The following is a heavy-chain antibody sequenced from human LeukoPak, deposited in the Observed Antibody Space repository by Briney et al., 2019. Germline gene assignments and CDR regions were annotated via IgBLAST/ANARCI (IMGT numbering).Heavy chain of an antibody. V-gene: IGHV3-7*01. CDR2: IKQDGSEK. Sequence: PGGSLRLSCAASGFTFSGYWMSWVRQAPGKGLEWVANIKQDGSEKYYVDSVKGRFTISRDNAKNSLYLQMNSLRAEDTAVYYCARAYYYGSGSYYSWGQGTLVTVSS. CDR1: GFTFSGYW. D-gene: IGHD3-10*01. CDR3: ARAYYYGSGSYYS. J-gene: IGHJ4*02.